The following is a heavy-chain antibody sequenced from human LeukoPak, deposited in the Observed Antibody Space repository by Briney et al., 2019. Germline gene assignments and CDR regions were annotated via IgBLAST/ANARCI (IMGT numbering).Heavy chain of an antibody. Sequence: SETLSLTCTVSGGSISSYYWSWIRQPPGEGLEWIGYIYYSGSTNYNPSLKSRVTISVDTSKNQFSLKLSSVTAADTAVYYCARGDSSGYYSLTDYWGQGTLVTVSS. CDR1: GGSISSYY. J-gene: IGHJ4*02. D-gene: IGHD3-22*01. CDR3: ARGDSSGYYSLTDY. CDR2: IYYSGST. V-gene: IGHV4-59*01.